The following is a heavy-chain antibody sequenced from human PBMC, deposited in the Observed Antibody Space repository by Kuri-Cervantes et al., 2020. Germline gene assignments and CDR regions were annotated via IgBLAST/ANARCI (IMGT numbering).Heavy chain of an antibody. J-gene: IGHJ6*02. CDR3: ARGHYGLDI. CDR1: GFTLSDYY. V-gene: IGHV3-66*01. CDR2: IYSGGST. Sequence: GESLKISCTVSGFTLSDYYMDWVRQAPGKGLEWVSVIYSGGSTYYADSVKGRFTISRDNSKNTLYLQMNSLRAEDTAVYFCARGHYGLDIWGQGTTVTVSS.